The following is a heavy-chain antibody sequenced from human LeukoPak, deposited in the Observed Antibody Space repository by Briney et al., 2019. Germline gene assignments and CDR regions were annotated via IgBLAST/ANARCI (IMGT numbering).Heavy chain of an antibody. V-gene: IGHV4-59*01. J-gene: IGHJ4*02. CDR3: ARDRELGY. D-gene: IGHD3-10*01. CDR1: GDSISIYY. CDR2: IYNSGST. Sequence: SETLSLTRTVSGDSISIYYWSWIRQPPGKGLEWIGYIYNSGSTNYNPSLKSRVTISVDTSKNQFSLKLTSVTAADRAVYYCARDRELGYWGQGTLVTVSS.